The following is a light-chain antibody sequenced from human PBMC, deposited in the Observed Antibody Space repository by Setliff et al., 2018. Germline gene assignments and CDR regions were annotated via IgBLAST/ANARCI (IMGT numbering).Light chain of an antibody. Sequence: EIVLTQSPGTLSLSPGERATLSCRASQSVGSSYLAWYQQKPGQAPRLLMYGASKRATGIPDRISGSGSGTDFTLTISRLEPEDFAVYYCQQYATSPGTFGQGTKVDIK. CDR2: GAS. J-gene: IGKJ1*01. CDR1: QSVGSSY. V-gene: IGKV3-20*01. CDR3: QQYATSPGT.